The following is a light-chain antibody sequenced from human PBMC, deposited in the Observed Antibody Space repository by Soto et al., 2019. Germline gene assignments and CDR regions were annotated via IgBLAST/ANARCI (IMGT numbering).Light chain of an antibody. Sequence: QSVLTQPPSASGTPGQRVTISCSGSSSNIGSNTVNWYQQLPGTAPKLLIYSNNQRPSGVPDRFSGSKSGTSASLAISGLQSEDEADYYFAAWDDSLNVWVFGGGTKLTVL. J-gene: IGLJ3*02. V-gene: IGLV1-44*01. CDR3: AAWDDSLNVWV. CDR2: SNN. CDR1: SSNIGSNT.